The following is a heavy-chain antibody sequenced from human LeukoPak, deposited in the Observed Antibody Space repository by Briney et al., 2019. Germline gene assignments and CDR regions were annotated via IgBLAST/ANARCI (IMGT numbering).Heavy chain of an antibody. D-gene: IGHD3-10*01. V-gene: IGHV1-58*01. CDR2: IVVGSGNT. J-gene: IGHJ4*02. CDR1: GFTFTSSA. Sequence: TVKLTCKASGFTFTSSAVQWVRLAHAPRIELKGCIVVGSGNTNYAQKFQERVTMTRDMSTSTAYMELSSLRSEDTAVYYCAAVVPITMVQGVIRFDFDYWGQGTLVTVSS. CDR3: AAVVPITMVQGVIRFDFDY.